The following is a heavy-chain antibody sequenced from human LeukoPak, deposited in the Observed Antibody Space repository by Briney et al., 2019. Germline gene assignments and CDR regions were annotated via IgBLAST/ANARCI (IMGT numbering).Heavy chain of an antibody. CDR3: ARETLSGITFGGVIETGHFDY. V-gene: IGHV1-46*01. J-gene: IGHJ4*02. CDR2: INPSGGST. Sequence: GASVKVSCKASGYTSTNYYMHWVRQAPGQGLEWMGIINPSGGSTSYAQKFQGRVTMTRDTSTSTVYMELSSLRSEDTAVYYCARETLSGITFGGVIETGHFDYWGQGTLVTVSS. D-gene: IGHD3-16*02. CDR1: GYTSTNYY.